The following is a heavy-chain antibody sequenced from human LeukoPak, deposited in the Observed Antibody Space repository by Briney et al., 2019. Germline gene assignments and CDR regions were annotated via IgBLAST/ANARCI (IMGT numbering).Heavy chain of an antibody. CDR1: GFDFSDYS. D-gene: IGHD1-26*01. Sequence: GTSLRLSCAGSGFDFSDYSMHWVRQAPGKGLEWVAFMSYDGSNEFHADSVKGRFTISRDNPKKTLYLQMNSLLSEDTAVYCCARGKGSGAYLIDYWGQGTLVTVSS. CDR2: MSYDGSNE. CDR3: ARGKGSGAYLIDY. J-gene: IGHJ4*02. V-gene: IGHV3-30-3*01.